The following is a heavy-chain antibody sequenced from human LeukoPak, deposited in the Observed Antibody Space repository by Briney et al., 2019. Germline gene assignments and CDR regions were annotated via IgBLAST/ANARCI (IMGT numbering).Heavy chain of an antibody. CDR1: GGSISSGGYY. D-gene: IGHD1-26*01. Sequence: SETLSLTCTVSGGSISSGGYYWSWIRQPPGKGLEWIGYIYHSGSTYYNPSLKSRVTISVDRSKNQFSLKLSSVTAADTAVYYCARGGSYSSLGFDYWGQGTLVTVSS. V-gene: IGHV4-30-2*01. CDR2: IYHSGST. CDR3: ARGGSYSSLGFDY. J-gene: IGHJ4*02.